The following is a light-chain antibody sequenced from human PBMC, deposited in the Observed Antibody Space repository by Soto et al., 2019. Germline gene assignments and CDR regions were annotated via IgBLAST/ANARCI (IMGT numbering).Light chain of an antibody. CDR1: TNDVGAYNY. J-gene: IGLJ3*02. Sequence: QAVVTQPRSVSGSPGQSVTISCTGSTNDVGAYNYVSWYQQYPDKAPTLIIYDVTQRPSGVPDRFSGSKSGNTASLTISGLQADDEADYHCCSYAGAYTVVFGGGTKLTVL. CDR3: CSYAGAYTVV. CDR2: DVT. V-gene: IGLV2-11*01.